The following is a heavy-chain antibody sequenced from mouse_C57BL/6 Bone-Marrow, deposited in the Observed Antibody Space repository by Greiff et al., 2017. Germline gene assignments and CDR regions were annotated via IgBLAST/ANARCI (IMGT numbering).Heavy chain of an antibody. D-gene: IGHD1-1*01. V-gene: IGHV5-17*01. J-gene: IGHJ2*01. Sequence: EVQRVESGGGLVKPGGSLKLSCAASGFTFSDYGMHWVRQAPEKGLEWVAYISSGSSTIYYAYTVKGRFTISRDNAKNTLFLQMTSLRSEDTAMYYCASQISITTVVEGYWGQGTTLTVSS. CDR3: ASQISITTVVEGY. CDR1: GFTFSDYG. CDR2: ISSGSSTI.